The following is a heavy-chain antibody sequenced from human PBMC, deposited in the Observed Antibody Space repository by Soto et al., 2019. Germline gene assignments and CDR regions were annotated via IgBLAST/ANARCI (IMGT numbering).Heavy chain of an antibody. CDR2: INPNSGGT. V-gene: IGHV1-2*02. Sequence: QVQLVQSGAEVKKPGASVNVSCEASGYTFTGSSIHWVRQAPGQGLEWMGYINPNSGGTIFAQKFQGRVTMTRDTSISTAYTELSRVASDDTAVYYCARDLTGDPNYWGQGTLVTVSS. CDR1: GYTFTGSS. CDR3: ARDLTGDPNY. J-gene: IGHJ4*02. D-gene: IGHD7-27*01.